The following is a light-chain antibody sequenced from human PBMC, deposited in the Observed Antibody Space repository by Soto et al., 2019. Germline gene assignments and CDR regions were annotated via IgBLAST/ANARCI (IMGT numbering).Light chain of an antibody. CDR1: QSVANNY. J-gene: IGKJ4*01. CDR2: DAS. Sequence: EIVLPQSPGTLSLSPGERATLSCRASQSVANNYLAWYQQKPGQAPRFLMYDASSRATGIPDRFSGSGSGTDFTLTISRLEPEDFAVYYCEQYGSTPLTCGGGTKVEIK. V-gene: IGKV3-20*01. CDR3: EQYGSTPLT.